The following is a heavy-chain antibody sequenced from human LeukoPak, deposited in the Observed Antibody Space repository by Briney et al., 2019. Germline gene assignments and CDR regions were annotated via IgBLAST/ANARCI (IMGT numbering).Heavy chain of an antibody. Sequence: SVKVSCKASGGTFSSYAISWVQQAPGQGLEWMGGIIPIFGTANYAQKFQGRVTITADESTTTAYMELSSLRSEDTAVYYCARAGMARINWFDPWGQGTLVTVSS. CDR2: IIPIFGTA. CDR3: ARAGMARINWFDP. J-gene: IGHJ5*02. D-gene: IGHD1-14*01. V-gene: IGHV1-69*13. CDR1: GGTFSSYA.